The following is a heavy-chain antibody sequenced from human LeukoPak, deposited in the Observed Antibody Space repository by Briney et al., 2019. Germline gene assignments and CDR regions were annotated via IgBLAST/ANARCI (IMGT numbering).Heavy chain of an antibody. CDR1: GGTFSSYA. CDR3: AIPGYSSDRGRFDP. Sequence: GASVKVSCKASGGTFSSYAISWVRQAPGQGLEWMGGIIPIFGTANYAQKFQGTVTITADESTSTAYMELSSLRSEDTAVYYCAIPGYSSDRGRFDPWGQGTLVTVSS. V-gene: IGHV1-69*13. D-gene: IGHD6-19*01. CDR2: IIPIFGTA. J-gene: IGHJ5*02.